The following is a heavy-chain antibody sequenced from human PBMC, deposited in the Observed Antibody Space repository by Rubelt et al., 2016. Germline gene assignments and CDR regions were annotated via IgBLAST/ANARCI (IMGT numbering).Heavy chain of an antibody. Sequence: VESGGGLVQPGGSLRLSCAASGFTFSSYSMTWVRQAPGKGLEWVANINQDGSEKYYVDSVKGRFTISRDNAKNSLYLQMNSLRADDTAIYYCARVYTSTSGRGLDYWGQGTLVTVSS. CDR2: INQDGSEK. J-gene: IGHJ4*02. V-gene: IGHV3-7*03. D-gene: IGHD6-6*01. CDR1: GFTFSSYS. CDR3: ARVYTSTSGRGLDY.